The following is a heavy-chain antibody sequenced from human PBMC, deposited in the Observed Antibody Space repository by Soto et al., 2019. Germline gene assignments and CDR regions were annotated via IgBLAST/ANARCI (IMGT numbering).Heavy chain of an antibody. Sequence: QVQLVQSGDEVKKPGASVKVSCKASGYTFTSYGISWVRQAPGQGLEWMGWSSAYNGNTNYAQKLQGRVTMTTDTSTSTAYMELRSLRSDDTAVYYCARQLVGGNSGYPSLIDYWGQGTLVTVSS. CDR2: SSAYNGNT. V-gene: IGHV1-18*01. CDR1: GYTFTSYG. D-gene: IGHD5-12*01. CDR3: ARQLVGGNSGYPSLIDY. J-gene: IGHJ4*02.